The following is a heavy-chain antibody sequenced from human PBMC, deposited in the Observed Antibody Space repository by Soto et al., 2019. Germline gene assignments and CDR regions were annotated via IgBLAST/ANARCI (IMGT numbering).Heavy chain of an antibody. CDR1: GYSFTSYW. CDR2: IYPGDSDT. V-gene: IGHV5-51*01. J-gene: IGHJ6*03. Sequence: GESLKISCKGSGYSFTSYWIGWVRQIPGKGLEWMGIIYPGDSDTRYSPSFQGQVTISADKSISTAYLQWSSLKASDTAMYYCATSSIAARPRLYYYYYMDVWGKGTTVTVSS. D-gene: IGHD6-6*01. CDR3: ATSSIAARPRLYYYYYMDV.